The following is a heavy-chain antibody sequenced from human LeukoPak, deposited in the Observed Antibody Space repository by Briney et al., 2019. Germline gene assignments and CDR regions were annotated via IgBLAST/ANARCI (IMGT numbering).Heavy chain of an antibody. CDR1: GFTFNSYG. V-gene: IGHV3-30*02. D-gene: IGHD3-22*01. CDR2: IRYDGSSK. CDR3: ARDQDSSGYYYGGAFDI. Sequence: GGSLRLSCAASGFTFNSYGIHWVRQAPGKGLEWVAFIRYDGSSKYYVDSVKGRFTISRDNSKNTLYLQMNSLRAEDTAVYFCARDQDSSGYYYGGAFDIWGQGKMVTVSS. J-gene: IGHJ3*02.